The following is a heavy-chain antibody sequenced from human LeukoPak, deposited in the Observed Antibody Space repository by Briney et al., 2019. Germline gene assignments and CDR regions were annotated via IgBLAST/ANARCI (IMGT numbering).Heavy chain of an antibody. CDR2: ISSSSSYI. Sequence: GGSLRLSCAASGFTFSSYSMNWDRQAPGKGLEWVSSISSSSSYIYYADSVKGRFTISRDNAKNSLYLQMNSLRAEDTAVYYCARDHGFSGRYFDYWGQGTLVTVSS. V-gene: IGHV3-21*01. CDR3: ARDHGFSGRYFDY. J-gene: IGHJ4*02. CDR1: GFTFSSYS. D-gene: IGHD1-26*01.